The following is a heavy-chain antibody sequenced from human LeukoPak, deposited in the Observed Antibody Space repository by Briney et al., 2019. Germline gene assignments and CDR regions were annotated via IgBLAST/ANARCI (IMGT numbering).Heavy chain of an antibody. CDR2: IKQDGSEK. V-gene: IGHV3-7*01. Sequence: PGGSLRLSCAASGFTFSSYWMSWVRQAPGKGLEWVANIKQDGSEKYYVDSVKGRFTISRDNAKNSLYLQMNSLRAEDTAVYYCARDVLLITGTCYYYYYGMDVWGQGTTVTVSS. CDR1: GFTFSSYW. D-gene: IGHD1-20*01. J-gene: IGHJ6*02. CDR3: ARDVLLITGTCYYYYYGMDV.